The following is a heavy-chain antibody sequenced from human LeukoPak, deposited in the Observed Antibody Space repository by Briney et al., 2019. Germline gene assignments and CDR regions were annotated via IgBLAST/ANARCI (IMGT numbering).Heavy chain of an antibody. D-gene: IGHD2-15*01. CDR3: ARGYCSGGSCYSEIPFDY. CDR1: GFTFSGYW. CDR2: INSDGSST. Sequence: GGSLRLSCAASGFTFSGYWMHWVRQAPGKGLGWVSRINSDGSSTSYADSVKGRFTISRDNAKNTLYLQMNSLRAEDTAVYYCARGYCSGGSCYSEIPFDYWGQGTLVTVSS. J-gene: IGHJ4*02. V-gene: IGHV3-74*01.